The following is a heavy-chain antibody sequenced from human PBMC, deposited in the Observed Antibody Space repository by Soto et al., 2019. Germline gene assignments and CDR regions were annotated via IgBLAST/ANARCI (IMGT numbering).Heavy chain of an antibody. J-gene: IGHJ4*02. V-gene: IGHV3-15*01. CDR1: GFTFSNVW. CDR2: IKSDAYGGAI. D-gene: IGHD2-8*01. Sequence: EVQLVESGGGLVKPGGSLRLSCAGSGFTFSNVWMCWVRRAPGKGLEWVGRIKSDAYGGAIDYAAPVKGRFTSSIDDSKNTLFLQLNNLRAEDTAVYSCTTTKGRLEPPANDSWGQGTPVIVSS. CDR3: TTTKGRLEPPANDS.